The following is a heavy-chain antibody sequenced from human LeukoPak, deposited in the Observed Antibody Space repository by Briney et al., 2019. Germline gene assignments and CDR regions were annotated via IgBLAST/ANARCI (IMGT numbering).Heavy chain of an antibody. J-gene: IGHJ3*02. Sequence: SETLSLTCAVYGGSFSGYYWSWIRQPPGKGLEWIGYIYYSRSTNYNPSLKSRVTISVDTSKNWFSLKLSSVTAADTAVYYCARVGDAFDIWGQGTMVTVSS. V-gene: IGHV4-59*01. CDR2: IYYSRST. CDR3: ARVGDAFDI. CDR1: GGSFSGYY.